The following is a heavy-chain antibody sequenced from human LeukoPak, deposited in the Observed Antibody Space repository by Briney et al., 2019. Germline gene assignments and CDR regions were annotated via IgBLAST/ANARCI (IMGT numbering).Heavy chain of an antibody. CDR2: ISGSGGST. CDR1: GLTFSSYG. J-gene: IGHJ4*02. V-gene: IGHV3-23*01. CDR3: ARVGATHFDYFDY. Sequence: GGTLRLSCAASGLTFSSYGMSCVRQAPGKGLEWVSAISGSGGSTYYADSVKGRFTISRDNSKNTLYLQMNSLRAEDTAVYYCARVGATHFDYFDYWGQGTLVTVSS. D-gene: IGHD1-26*01.